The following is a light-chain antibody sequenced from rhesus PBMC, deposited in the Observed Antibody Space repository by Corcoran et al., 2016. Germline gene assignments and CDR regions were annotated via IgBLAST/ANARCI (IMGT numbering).Light chain of an antibody. CDR1: QGISSY. Sequence: DIQMTQSPSSLSASVGDRVTITCRTSQGISSYLSWYQQNPGKAPKLLIYYANRLESGVPSRFSGSGTGTEITLTISILQTEDFATFYCQQYNTLPLTFCGGTKVEIK. CDR2: YAN. CDR3: QQYNTLPLT. J-gene: IGKJ4*01. V-gene: IGKV1-32*05.